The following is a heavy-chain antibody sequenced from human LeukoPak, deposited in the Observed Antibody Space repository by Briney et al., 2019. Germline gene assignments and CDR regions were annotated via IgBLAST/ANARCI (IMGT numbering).Heavy chain of an antibody. CDR3: AKDSVGRYSSSWYVGYFDY. CDR2: ISYDGSNK. J-gene: IGHJ4*02. D-gene: IGHD6-13*01. CDR1: GFTFSSYG. V-gene: IGHV3-30*18. Sequence: PGGSLRLSCAASGFTFSSYGMRWVRQAPGKGLEWVAVISYDGSNKYYADSVKGRFTISRDNSKNTLYLQMNSLRAEDTAVYYCAKDSVGRYSSSWYVGYFDYWGQGTLVTVSS.